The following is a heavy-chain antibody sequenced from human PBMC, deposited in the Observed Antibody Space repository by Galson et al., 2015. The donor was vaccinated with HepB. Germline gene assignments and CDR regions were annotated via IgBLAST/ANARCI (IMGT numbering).Heavy chain of an antibody. CDR1: GGSISSYY. Sequence: LSLTCTVSGGSISSYYWSWIRQPPGKGLEWIGYIYYSGSTNYNPSLKSRVTISVDTSKNQFSLKLSSVTAADTAVYYCARAYDFWSGYYKEWGQGTLVTVSS. J-gene: IGHJ4*02. D-gene: IGHD3-3*01. CDR2: IYYSGST. CDR3: ARAYDFWSGYYKE. V-gene: IGHV4-59*01.